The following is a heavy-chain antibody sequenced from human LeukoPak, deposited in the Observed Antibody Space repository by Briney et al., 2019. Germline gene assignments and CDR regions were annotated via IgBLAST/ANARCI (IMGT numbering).Heavy chain of an antibody. V-gene: IGHV4-59*01. CDR1: GGSISSYY. CDR3: ARGHCSGWYGLYDY. CDR2: IYYSGST. J-gene: IGHJ4*02. D-gene: IGHD6-19*01. Sequence: SETLSLTCTVSGGSISSYYWSWIRQPPGKGLEWIGYIYYSGSTNYNPSLKSRVTISVDTSKNQFSLKLSSVTAADTAVYYCARGHCSGWYGLYDYWGQGTLVTVSS.